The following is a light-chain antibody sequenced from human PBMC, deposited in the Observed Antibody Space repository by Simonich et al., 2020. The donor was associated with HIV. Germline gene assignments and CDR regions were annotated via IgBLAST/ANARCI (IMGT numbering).Light chain of an antibody. J-gene: IGKJ1*01. V-gene: IGKV4-1*01. CDR1: QSVLYSYNNKNY. Sequence: DIVMTQSPDSLAVSLGERATINCKSSQSVLYSYNNKNYLVWYQQKPGQPPKLLIYWASTRESGVPDRFSGSGSGTDFTLTISSLQAEDVAVYYCQQYYSTPQTFGQGTKVEIK. CDR3: QQYYSTPQT. CDR2: WAS.